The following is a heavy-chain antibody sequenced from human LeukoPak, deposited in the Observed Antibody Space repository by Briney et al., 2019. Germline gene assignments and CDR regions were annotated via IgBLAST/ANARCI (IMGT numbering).Heavy chain of an antibody. J-gene: IGHJ6*03. Sequence: GGSLRLSCAASGFTFSTYAMSWLRQAPGKGLEWVSAITGSGDTTYYADSVKGRFTISRDNSKNTLYLQMNSLRAEDTAVYYCAKPSGSSSSFYFYYMDVWGKGTTVTVSS. CDR3: AKPSGSSSSFYFYYMDV. D-gene: IGHD6-6*01. V-gene: IGHV3-23*01. CDR1: GFTFSTYA. CDR2: ITGSGDTT.